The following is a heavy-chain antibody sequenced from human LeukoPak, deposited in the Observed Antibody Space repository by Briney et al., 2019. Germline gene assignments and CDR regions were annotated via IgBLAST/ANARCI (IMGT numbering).Heavy chain of an antibody. D-gene: IGHD4-17*01. Sequence: PSQTLSLTCTVSGGSISSGGYYWSWIRQPPGKGLEWIGYIYYSGSTYYNPSLKSRVTISVDTSKNQFSLKLSSVTPADTAVYYCARDVFPSYGDVSEALDYWGQGTLVTVSS. CDR3: ARDVFPSYGDVSEALDY. CDR2: IYYSGST. V-gene: IGHV4-31*03. J-gene: IGHJ4*02. CDR1: GGSISSGGYY.